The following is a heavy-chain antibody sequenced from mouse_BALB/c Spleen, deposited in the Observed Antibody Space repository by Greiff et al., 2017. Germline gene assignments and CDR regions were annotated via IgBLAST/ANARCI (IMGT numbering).Heavy chain of an antibody. CDR1: GFTFSSYA. D-gene: IGHD2-2*01. CDR3: ARTLNGYEPWYFDV. J-gene: IGHJ1*01. CDR2: ISSGGST. V-gene: IGHV5-6-5*01. Sequence: EVNLVESGGGLVKPGGSLKLSCAASGFTFSSYAMSWVRQTPEKRLEWVASISSGGSTYYPDSVKGRFTISRDNARNILYLQMSSLRSEDTAMYYCARTLNGYEPWYFDVWGAGTTVTVSS.